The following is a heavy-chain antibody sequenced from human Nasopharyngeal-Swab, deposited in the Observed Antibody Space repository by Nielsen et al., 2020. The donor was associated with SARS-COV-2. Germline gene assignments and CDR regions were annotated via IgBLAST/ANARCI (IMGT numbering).Heavy chain of an antibody. CDR1: GFTFSSYG. J-gene: IGHJ4*02. CDR2: IWNDGSNK. CDR3: ARASKTGAAAGLHPFGN. Sequence: GGSLRLSCAASGFTFSSYGMHWVRQAPGKGLEWVAVIWNDGSNKFYADSVKGRFTISRDNAQNSLSLQMNSLREEDTAIYYCARASKTGAAAGLHPFGNWGQGTLVTVSS. D-gene: IGHD6-13*01. V-gene: IGHV3-33*01.